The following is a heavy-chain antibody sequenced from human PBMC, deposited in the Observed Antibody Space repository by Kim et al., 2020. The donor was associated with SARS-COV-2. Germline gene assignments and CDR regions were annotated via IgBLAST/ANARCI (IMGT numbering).Heavy chain of an antibody. CDR2: MNPNIGNT. J-gene: IGHJ2*01. CDR1: GYTFTNYD. Sequence: ASVKVSCKTSGYTFTNYDINWVRQAAGQGLEWMGWMNPNIGNTDYAQKFQGRVTMTTDTSISVAYMELSSLRSEDTAVYYCARDYRATDISGGFFFRYW. CDR3: ARDYRATDISGGFFFRYW. V-gene: IGHV1-8*01. D-gene: IGHD3-10*01.